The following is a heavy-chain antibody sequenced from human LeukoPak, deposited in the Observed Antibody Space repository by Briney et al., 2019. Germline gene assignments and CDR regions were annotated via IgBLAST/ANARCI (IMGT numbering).Heavy chain of an antibody. J-gene: IGHJ4*02. Sequence: GSLRLFCAASGFTFNNYAMHWVRQAPGKGLEYVSGISGNGGSTHYANSVKGRFTISRDNSKNTLYLQMGSLRAEDMAVYYCARTFFTSHYFDYWGQGTLVTVSS. CDR2: ISGNGGST. V-gene: IGHV3-64*01. D-gene: IGHD3-3*02. CDR3: ARTFFTSHYFDY. CDR1: GFTFNNYA.